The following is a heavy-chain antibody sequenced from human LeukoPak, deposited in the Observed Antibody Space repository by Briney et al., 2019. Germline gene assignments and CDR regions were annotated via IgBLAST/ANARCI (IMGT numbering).Heavy chain of an antibody. CDR1: GFTFSSYT. J-gene: IGHJ3*02. CDR3: ARWYSSGCLDI. Sequence: GGSLRLSCAASGFTFSSYTMNWVRQAPGRGLEWVSSISSSTSYIYYADSVKGRFTISRDNAKNSLYLQMNSLRAEDTAVYYCARWYSSGCLDIWGQGTMVTVSS. CDR2: ISSSTSYI. D-gene: IGHD6-19*01. V-gene: IGHV3-21*04.